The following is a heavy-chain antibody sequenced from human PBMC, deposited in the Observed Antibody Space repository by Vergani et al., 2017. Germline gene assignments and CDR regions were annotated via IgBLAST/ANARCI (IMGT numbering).Heavy chain of an antibody. V-gene: IGHV1-69*06. CDR3: ARERNIVVVTARGCGMDV. CDR1: GGTFSSYA. CDR2: IIPIFGTA. Sequence: QVQLVQSGAEVKKPGSSVKVSCKASGGTFSSYAISWVRQAPGQGLEWRGGIIPIFGTANYAQKFQGRVTITADKSTSTAYMELSSLRSEDTAVYYCARERNIVVVTARGCGMDVWGQGTTVTVSS. D-gene: IGHD2-21*02. J-gene: IGHJ6*02.